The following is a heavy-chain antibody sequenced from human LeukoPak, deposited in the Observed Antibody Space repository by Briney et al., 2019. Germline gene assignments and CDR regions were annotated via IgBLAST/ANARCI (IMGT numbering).Heavy chain of an antibody. Sequence: SGTLSLTCTVSGDSINSLDLWSWVRQPPGKGLEWIGEMYLGGTTHSNPSVKSRVTISIDKSKNQFFLNLSSVTAADTAVYYCAGLVGRYSSGLYYYYFDYWGQGTLVTVSS. V-gene: IGHV4-4*02. CDR3: AGLVGRYSSGLYYYYFDY. D-gene: IGHD3-22*01. CDR1: GDSINSLDL. J-gene: IGHJ4*02. CDR2: MYLGGTT.